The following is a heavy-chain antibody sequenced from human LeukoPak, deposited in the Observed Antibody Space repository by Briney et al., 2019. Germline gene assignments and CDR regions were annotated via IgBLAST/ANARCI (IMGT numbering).Heavy chain of an antibody. J-gene: IGHJ4*02. CDR1: GFTVSSNY. CDR2: IYSGGST. D-gene: IGHD6-13*01. Sequence: GGSLRLSCAASGFTVSSNYMSWVRQAPGKGLEWVSVIYSGGSTYYADSVKGRFTISRDNSKNTLYLQMNSLRAEDTAVYYCAGGSSWYVAPFDYWGQGTLVTVSS. CDR3: AGGSSWYVAPFDY. V-gene: IGHV3-53*01.